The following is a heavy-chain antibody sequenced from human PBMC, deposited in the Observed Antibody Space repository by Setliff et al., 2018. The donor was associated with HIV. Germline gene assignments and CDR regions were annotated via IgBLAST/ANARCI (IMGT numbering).Heavy chain of an antibody. CDR3: ARDTRIAATGTYYFDY. CDR1: GGSISSGGYY. D-gene: IGHD6-13*01. CDR2: IYYSGST. J-gene: IGHJ4*02. V-gene: IGHV4-31*03. Sequence: TLSLTCTVSGGSISSGGYYWNWIRQHPGKGLEWIGYIYYSGSTYYNPSLKSRVTISVDTSKNQFSLKLSSVTAADTAMYYCARDTRIAATGTYYFDYWGQGTLVTVSS.